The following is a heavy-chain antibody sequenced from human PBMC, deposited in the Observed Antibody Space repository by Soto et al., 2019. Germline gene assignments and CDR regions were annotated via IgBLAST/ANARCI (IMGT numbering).Heavy chain of an antibody. Sequence: QVQLVESGGGVVQPGRSLRLSCAASGFNFSSYVMHWVRQAPGKGLEWVAVIWYDGGNKYYADSVKGRFTISRDNSKNTLYLQMNSLRAEDTAVYYCARDGQWLPRDGLRSSYYFAYWGQEPWSPSPQ. CDR1: GFNFSSYV. V-gene: IGHV3-33*01. J-gene: IGHJ4*01. D-gene: IGHD6-19*01. CDR3: ARDGQWLPRDGLRSSYYFAY. CDR2: IWYDGGNK.